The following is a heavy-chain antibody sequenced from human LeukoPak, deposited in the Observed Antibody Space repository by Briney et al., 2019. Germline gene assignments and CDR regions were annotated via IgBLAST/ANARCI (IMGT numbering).Heavy chain of an antibody. CDR3: AKGSVDTAMVTSFDY. V-gene: IGHV3-23*01. CDR2: ISGSGGST. Sequence: GGSLRLSCAASGFTFSSYAMSWVRQAPGKGLEWVSAISGSGGSTYYADSVKGRFTISRDNSKNTLYLQVNSLRAEDTAVYYCAKGSVDTAMVTSFDYWGQGTLVTVSS. CDR1: GFTFSSYA. J-gene: IGHJ4*02. D-gene: IGHD5-18*01.